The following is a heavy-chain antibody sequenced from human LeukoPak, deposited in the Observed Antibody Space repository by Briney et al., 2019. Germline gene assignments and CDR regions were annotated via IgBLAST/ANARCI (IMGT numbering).Heavy chain of an antibody. J-gene: IGHJ6*02. Sequence: SETLSLTCTVSGGSISSGGYYWSWIRQHPGKGLEWIGYIYYSGSTNYNPSLKSRVTISVDTSKNQFSLKLSSVTAADTAVYYCARDQWMATTDYYYYYGMDVWGQGTTVTVSS. CDR3: ARDQWMATTDYYYYYGMDV. CDR1: GGSISSGGYY. D-gene: IGHD5-24*01. CDR2: IYYSGST. V-gene: IGHV4-61*08.